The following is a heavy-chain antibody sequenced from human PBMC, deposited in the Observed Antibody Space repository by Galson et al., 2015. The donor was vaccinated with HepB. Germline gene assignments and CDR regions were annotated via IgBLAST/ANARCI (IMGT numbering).Heavy chain of an antibody. CDR1: GFTFSSYA. J-gene: IGHJ4*02. Sequence: SLRLSCAASGFTFSSYAMHWVRQAPGKGLEWVAVISYDGSNKYYADSVKGRFTISRDNSKNTLYLQMNSLRAEDTAVYYCARGPPPYYYDSSGYYHAFDYWGQGTLVTVSS. CDR3: ARGPPPYYYDSSGYYHAFDY. D-gene: IGHD3-22*01. CDR2: ISYDGSNK. V-gene: IGHV3-30*04.